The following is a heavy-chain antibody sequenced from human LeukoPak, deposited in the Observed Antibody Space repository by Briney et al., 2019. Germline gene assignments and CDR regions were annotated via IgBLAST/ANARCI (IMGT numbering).Heavy chain of an antibody. CDR3: SRVVYSNYGSLPHDI. J-gene: IGHJ3*02. V-gene: IGHV2-70*11. CDR1: GFSLSTSGMC. Sequence: SGPALVKPTQTLTLTCTFSGFSLSTSGMCVSWIRQPPGKALEWLARIDWDDDKYYSTSLKTRLTISKDTSKNQVVLTMTNMDPVDTATYYCSRVVYSNYGSLPHDIWGQGTMVTVSS. D-gene: IGHD4-11*01. CDR2: IDWDDDK.